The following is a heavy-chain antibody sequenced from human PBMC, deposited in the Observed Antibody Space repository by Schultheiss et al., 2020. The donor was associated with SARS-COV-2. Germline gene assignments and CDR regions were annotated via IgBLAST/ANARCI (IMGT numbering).Heavy chain of an antibody. J-gene: IGHJ4*02. V-gene: IGHV3-33*06. CDR1: GFTFSSYG. CDR2: IWYDGSNK. D-gene: IGHD5-18*01. CDR3: AKPGYSYGYVNFDY. Sequence: GGSLRLSCAASGFTFSSYGMHWVRQAPGKGLEWVAVIWYDGSNKYYADSVKGRFTISRDNSKNTLYLQMNSLRAEDTAVYYCAKPGYSYGYVNFDYWGQGTLVTVSS.